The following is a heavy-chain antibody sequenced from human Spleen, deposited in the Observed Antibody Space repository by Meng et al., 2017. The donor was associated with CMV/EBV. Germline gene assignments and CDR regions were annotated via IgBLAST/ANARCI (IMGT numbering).Heavy chain of an antibody. CDR1: GFTFSTYG. CDR2: IWYDGSNK. J-gene: IGHJ6*02. Sequence: GGSLRLSCAASGFTFSTYGMHWVRQAPGKGLEWVAVIWYDGSNKYYADSVKGRFTISRDNSKNTLYLQMNSLRAEDTAVYYCAKAQVATIPYGMDVWAKGPRSPSP. V-gene: IGHV3-33*06. D-gene: IGHD5-12*01. CDR3: AKAQVATIPYGMDV.